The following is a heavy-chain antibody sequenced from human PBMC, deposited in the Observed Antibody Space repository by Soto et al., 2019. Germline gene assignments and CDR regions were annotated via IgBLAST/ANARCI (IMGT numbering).Heavy chain of an antibody. CDR2: ISAYNGNT. D-gene: IGHD3-3*01. CDR1: GYTFTSYG. Sequence: ASVKVSCKASGYTFTSYGISWVRQAPGQGLEWMGLISAYNGNTNYAQKLQGRVTMTTDTSTTTAYMELRSLRSDDTAVYYCARDLPWIFGVVIFPLEDGMYXWGQGTKVTVS. V-gene: IGHV1-18*01. J-gene: IGHJ6*02. CDR3: ARDLPWIFGVVIFPLEDGMYX.